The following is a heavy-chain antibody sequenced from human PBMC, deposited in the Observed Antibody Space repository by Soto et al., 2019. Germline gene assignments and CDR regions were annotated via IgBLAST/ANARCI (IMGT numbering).Heavy chain of an antibody. D-gene: IGHD3-22*01. Sequence: QVQLQESGPGLVKPSQTLSLTCTVSGDSVSGGDSYWSWIRQPPGKALEWIGYTSFSGSTSYTPSFKSRVTISVDMSKSQFSLRLTSVTAADTAIYYCVRGGNPYHYATSGPGTFDKWGQGTLVSVSS. CDR2: TSFSGST. CDR3: VRGGNPYHYATSGPGTFDK. V-gene: IGHV4-30-4*01. J-gene: IGHJ4*02. CDR1: GDSVSGGDSY.